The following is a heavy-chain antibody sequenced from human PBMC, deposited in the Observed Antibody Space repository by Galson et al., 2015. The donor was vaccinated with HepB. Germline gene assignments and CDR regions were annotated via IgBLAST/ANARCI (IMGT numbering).Heavy chain of an antibody. D-gene: IGHD3-22*01. V-gene: IGHV3-7*01. J-gene: IGHJ4*02. CDR1: GFSFSTDW. CDR3: AREGLYDSSGYDY. CDR2: INQDGSEK. Sequence: SLRLSCAASGFSFSTDWMDWVRQAPGKGLEWVANINQDGSEKYFVDSVKGRFTISRDSAKNSLYLQMNSLRAEDTAVYYCAREGLYDSSGYDYWGQGTLVTVSS.